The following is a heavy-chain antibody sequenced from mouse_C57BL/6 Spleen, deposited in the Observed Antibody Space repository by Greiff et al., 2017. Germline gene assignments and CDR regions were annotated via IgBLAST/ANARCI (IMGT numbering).Heavy chain of an antibody. J-gene: IGHJ2*01. D-gene: IGHD1-1*01. CDR3: ARENYGSSDYFDY. Sequence: VQLKESGPELVNLGDSGKISCKAPGYPFTGYFMNWVMQSHGKSLEWIGRINPYNGDTFYNQKFKGKATLTVDKSASTAHMELRSLTSEDSAVYYCARENYGSSDYFDYWGQGTTLTVSS. CDR2: INPYNGDT. V-gene: IGHV1-20*01. CDR1: GYPFTGYF.